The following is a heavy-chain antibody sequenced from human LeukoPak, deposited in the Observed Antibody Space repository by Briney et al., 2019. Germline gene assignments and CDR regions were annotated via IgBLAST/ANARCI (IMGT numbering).Heavy chain of an antibody. J-gene: IGHJ4*02. Sequence: SETLSLTCTVSGGSIRSSTYYWGWIRQPPGKGLEWIGSIYHSGITYYNPSLMGRVSISVDTSKKQFSLKVSSVTAADTAVYYCARDISSGWFISIDSWGQGTLVTVSS. D-gene: IGHD6-19*01. CDR2: IYHSGIT. CDR1: GGSIRSSTYY. V-gene: IGHV4-39*07. CDR3: ARDISSGWFISIDS.